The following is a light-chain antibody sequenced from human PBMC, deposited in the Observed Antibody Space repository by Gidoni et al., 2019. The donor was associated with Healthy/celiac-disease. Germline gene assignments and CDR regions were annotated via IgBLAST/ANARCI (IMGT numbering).Light chain of an antibody. V-gene: IGLV1-51*01. CDR1: SSNIGNNY. CDR3: GTWDSSLSAVV. J-gene: IGLJ2*01. CDR2: DNN. Sequence: QAAFTQPPTVSAASGQKVTISCSGSSSNIGNNYVSWYQQLPGTAPKLLIYDNNKRPSGIPDRFSGSKSGTSATLGITGLQTGDEADYYCGTWDSSLSAVVFGGGTKLTVL.